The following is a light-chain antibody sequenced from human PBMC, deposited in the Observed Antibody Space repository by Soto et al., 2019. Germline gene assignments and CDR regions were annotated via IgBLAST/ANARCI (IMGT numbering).Light chain of an antibody. Sequence: QSALTQPRSVSGSPGQSVTISCSGTSSDVGGYEYVSWYQQHPGKAPRLLIYHVGQRPSGVPDRFYGSKSGTTASLTISGLQADDEAEYFCSSYTAGRTLVLGGGNKVTVL. J-gene: IGLJ2*01. CDR3: SSYTAGRTLV. CDR2: HVG. V-gene: IGLV2-11*01. CDR1: SSDVGGYEY.